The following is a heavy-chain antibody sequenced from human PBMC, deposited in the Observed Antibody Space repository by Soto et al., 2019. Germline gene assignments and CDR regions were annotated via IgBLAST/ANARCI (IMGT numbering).Heavy chain of an antibody. CDR1: GFSLSTSGVG. V-gene: IGHV2-5*02. CDR3: AHRLQSRYYYNGGTFNY. J-gene: IGHJ4*02. CDR2: IYWDDDK. Sequence: QITLKESAPTLGKPTQTLTLTCTFSGFSLSTSGVGVGWIRQPPGKALECLALIYWDDDKRYSPSLKSRLTITMDTSKNQVVLTMTNMDPVDTGTYYCAHRLQSRYYYNGGTFNYWGQGALVTVSS. D-gene: IGHD3-10*01.